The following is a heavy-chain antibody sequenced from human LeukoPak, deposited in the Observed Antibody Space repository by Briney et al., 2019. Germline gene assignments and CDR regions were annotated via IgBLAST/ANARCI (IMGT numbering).Heavy chain of an antibody. Sequence: ASVKVSCKASGYSFSNYGISWVRQAPGQGLEWMGWISADNGNTNYALKYQARVTMTTDTSTSTAYMELRSLRSDDTAVYYCARDLSGDYSFDYWGQGTLVTVSS. CDR2: ISADNGNT. CDR3: ARDLSGDYSFDY. J-gene: IGHJ4*02. V-gene: IGHV1-18*04. CDR1: GYSFSNYG. D-gene: IGHD4-11*01.